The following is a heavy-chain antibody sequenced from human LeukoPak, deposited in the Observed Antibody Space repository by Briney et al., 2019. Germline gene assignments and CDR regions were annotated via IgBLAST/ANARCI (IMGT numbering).Heavy chain of an antibody. CDR1: GFTFSSYA. J-gene: IGHJ4*02. CDR2: ITVSGGST. V-gene: IGHV3-23*01. Sequence: GRSLRLSCAASGFTFSSYAMHWVRQAPGKGLEWVSAITVSGGSTYYADSVKGRFTISRDNSKNTLYLQMHSLRAEDTAVYYCARTSVTTGHFYFDSWGRETLVTVSS. D-gene: IGHD4-17*01. CDR3: ARTSVTTGHFYFDS.